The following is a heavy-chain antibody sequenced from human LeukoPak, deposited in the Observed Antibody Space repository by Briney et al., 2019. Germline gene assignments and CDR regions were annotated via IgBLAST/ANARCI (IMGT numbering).Heavy chain of an antibody. Sequence: PGGSLRLSCAASGFTFSNAWMSWVRQAPGKGLEWVGRIKSKTDGGTTDYAAPVKGRFTISRDDSKNTLYLQMNSLKTEDTAVYYCTTDHGSGWLIDYWGQGTLVTVSS. CDR1: GFTFSNAW. V-gene: IGHV3-15*01. D-gene: IGHD6-19*01. CDR3: TTDHGSGWLIDY. J-gene: IGHJ4*02. CDR2: IKSKTDGGTT.